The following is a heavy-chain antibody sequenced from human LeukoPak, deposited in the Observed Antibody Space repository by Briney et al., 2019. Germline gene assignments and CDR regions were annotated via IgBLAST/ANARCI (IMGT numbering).Heavy chain of an antibody. D-gene: IGHD2-15*01. CDR1: GFTFSSYS. V-gene: IGHV3-21*01. Sequence: GGSLRLSCAASGFTFSSYSMNWVRQAPGKGLEWVSSISSSSSYIYYADSVKGRFTISRDNAKNSLYLQMNSLRAEDTAVYYCAREDIVVVVAATQGGWFDPWGQGTLVTVSS. CDR3: AREDIVVVVAATQGGWFDP. J-gene: IGHJ5*02. CDR2: ISSSSSYI.